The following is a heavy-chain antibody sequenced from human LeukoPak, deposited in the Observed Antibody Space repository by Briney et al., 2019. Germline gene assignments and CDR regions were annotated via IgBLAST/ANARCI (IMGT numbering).Heavy chain of an antibody. V-gene: IGHV3-21*01. D-gene: IGHD3-10*01. Sequence: GGSLRLSCAASGFTFSSYSMNWVRQAPGKGLEWVSSISSSSSYIYYADSVKGRFTISRDNSKNTLYLQVNSLRAEDTAVYYCARDANFGYDAFDIWGQGTMVTVSS. J-gene: IGHJ3*02. CDR2: ISSSSSYI. CDR1: GFTFSSYS. CDR3: ARDANFGYDAFDI.